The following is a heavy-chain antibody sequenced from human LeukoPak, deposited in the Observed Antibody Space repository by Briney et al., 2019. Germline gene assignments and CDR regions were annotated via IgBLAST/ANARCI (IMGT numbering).Heavy chain of an antibody. CDR3: ARVKGDAGYSSSWYPPHYYYDMDV. Sequence: PSETLSLTCTVPGGSISSYYWSWIRQPAGKGLEWIGRIYTIGSTNYNPSLKSRVTMSVDTSKNQFSLKLSSVTAADTAVYYCARVKGDAGYSSSWYPPHYYYDMDVWGKGTTVTVSS. CDR1: GGSISSYY. D-gene: IGHD6-13*01. J-gene: IGHJ6*03. V-gene: IGHV4-4*07. CDR2: IYTIGST.